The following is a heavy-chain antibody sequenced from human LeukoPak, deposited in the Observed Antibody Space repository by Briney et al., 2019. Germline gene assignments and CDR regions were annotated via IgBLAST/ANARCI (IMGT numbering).Heavy chain of an antibody. V-gene: IGHV4-61*02. Sequence: PSETLSLTCTVSGGSISSGSYYWSWIRQPAGKGLEWIGRIYTSRSTNYNPSLKSRVTISVDTSKNQFSLKLSSVTAADTAVYYCARVMRYCSSTSCPYFDYWGQGTLVTVSS. CDR1: GGSISSGSYY. CDR2: IYTSRST. J-gene: IGHJ4*02. CDR3: ARVMRYCSSTSCPYFDY. D-gene: IGHD2-2*01.